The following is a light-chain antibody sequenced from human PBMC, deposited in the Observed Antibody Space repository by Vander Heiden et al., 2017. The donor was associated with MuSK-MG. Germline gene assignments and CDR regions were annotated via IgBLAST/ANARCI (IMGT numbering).Light chain of an antibody. Sequence: DIQMPQSPSSLSASVGDRVTITCQASQDISNYLNWYQQKPGKAPKLLIYDASNLETGVPSRFSGSGSGTDFTFTISSLQPEDIATYYCQQYDNLPPYTFGQGTKLEIK. CDR1: QDISNY. CDR3: QQYDNLPPYT. CDR2: DAS. J-gene: IGKJ2*01. V-gene: IGKV1-33*01.